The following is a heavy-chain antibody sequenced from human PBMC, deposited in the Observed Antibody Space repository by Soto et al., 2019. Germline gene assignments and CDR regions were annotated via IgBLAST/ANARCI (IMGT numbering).Heavy chain of an antibody. CDR3: TVLYKSDNRVFDY. D-gene: IGHD3-22*01. CDR2: IRSKGDNYAT. V-gene: IGHV3-73*01. Sequence: PGGSLILSCAASGFTFSGSAMHWVLQASGKGLEWVGRIRSKGDNYATSYAASVKGRFTISRDDSKNTAYLQMDSLKTEDTAVYDCTVLYKSDNRVFDYWSQGTLLTVSS. CDR1: GFTFSGSA. J-gene: IGHJ4*01.